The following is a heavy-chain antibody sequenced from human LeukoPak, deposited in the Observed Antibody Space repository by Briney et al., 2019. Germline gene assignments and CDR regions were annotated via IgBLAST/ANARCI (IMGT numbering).Heavy chain of an antibody. D-gene: IGHD6-13*01. CDR1: GFTFSSYA. J-gene: IGHJ6*03. CDR2: ISYDGSNK. Sequence: GGSLRLSCAASGFTFSSYAMHWVRQAPGKGLEWVAVISYDGSNKYYADSVKGRFTISRDNSKNTLYLQMNSLRAEDTAVYYCAKEWSSSWYGQLYYYYYYMDVWGKGTTVTISS. CDR3: AKEWSSSWYGQLYYYYYYMDV. V-gene: IGHV3-30*04.